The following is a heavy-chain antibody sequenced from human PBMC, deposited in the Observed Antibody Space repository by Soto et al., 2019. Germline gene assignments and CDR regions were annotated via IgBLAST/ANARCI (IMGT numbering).Heavy chain of an antibody. CDR1: GFSLTASAVG. CDR3: AHSLSNFRFFDY. V-gene: IGHV2-5*02. D-gene: IGHD4-4*01. J-gene: IGHJ4*02. Sequence: QLTLKESGPTLVKPTETLTLTCSFSGFSLTASAVGVGWIRQPPGKALEWLALIYSDADKRSSPSLKNRVTINKDTSKNHVVRTLTNIDPVDTGTYYCAHSLSNFRFFDYWGQGIMVTDSS. CDR2: IYSDADK.